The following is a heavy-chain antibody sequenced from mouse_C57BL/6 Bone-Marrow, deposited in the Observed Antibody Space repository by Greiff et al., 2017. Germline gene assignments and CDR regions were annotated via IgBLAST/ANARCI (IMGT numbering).Heavy chain of an antibody. CDR1: GFTFSSYA. CDR3: ARDCGSSYVEFAY. J-gene: IGHJ3*01. V-gene: IGHV5-4*01. D-gene: IGHD1-1*01. CDR2: ISDGGSYT. Sequence: EVQGVESGGGLVKPGGSLKLSCAASGFTFSSYAMSWVRQTPEKRLEWVATISDGGSYTYYPDNVKGRFTISRDNAKNNLYLQMSHLKSEDTAMYYCARDCGSSYVEFAYWGQGTLVTVSA.